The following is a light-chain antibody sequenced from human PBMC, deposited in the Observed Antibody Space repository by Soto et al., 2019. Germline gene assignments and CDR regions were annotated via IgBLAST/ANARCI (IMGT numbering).Light chain of an antibody. V-gene: IGKV3-20*01. CDR1: QTVSSR. J-gene: IGKJ4*01. CDR2: DTS. CDR3: QQYGYSLT. Sequence: EIVLTQSPATLSSSPGERATLSCRASQTVSSRLAWYQHKPGQAPRLLIYDTSNRATGIPARFSGSGSGTDFTLTISGLEPEDFAVYYCQQYGYSLTFGGGTKVDIK.